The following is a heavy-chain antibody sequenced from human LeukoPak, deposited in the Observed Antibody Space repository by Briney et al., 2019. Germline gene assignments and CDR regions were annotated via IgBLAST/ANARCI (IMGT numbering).Heavy chain of an antibody. CDR1: GFTFSSYA. Sequence: GGSLRLSCAASGFTFSSYAMSWVRQAPGKGLERVSAISGSGGSTYYADSVKGRFTISRDNSKNTLYLQMNSLRAEDTAVYYCAKDAVMYYDFWSGYYFSSYYFDYWGQGTLVTVSS. CDR3: AKDAVMYYDFWSGYYFSSYYFDY. V-gene: IGHV3-23*01. D-gene: IGHD3-3*01. CDR2: ISGSGGST. J-gene: IGHJ4*02.